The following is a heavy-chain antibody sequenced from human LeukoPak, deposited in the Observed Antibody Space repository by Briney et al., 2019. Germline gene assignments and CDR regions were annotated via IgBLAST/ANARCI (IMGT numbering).Heavy chain of an antibody. V-gene: IGHV4-61*02. D-gene: IGHD2-2*01. CDR3: ARSVVVPAARYDY. CDR1: GGSISSGSYY. CDR2: IYTSGST. J-gene: IGHJ4*02. Sequence: SETLSLTCTVSGGSISSGSYYWSWIRQPAGKGLEWIGRIYTSGSTNYNPSLKSRVTISVDTSKNQFSLKLSSVTAADTAVYYCARSVVVPAARYDYWGQGTLVTVSS.